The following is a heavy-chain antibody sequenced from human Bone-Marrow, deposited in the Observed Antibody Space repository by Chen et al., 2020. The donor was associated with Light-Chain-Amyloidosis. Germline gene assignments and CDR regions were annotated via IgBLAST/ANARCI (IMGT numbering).Heavy chain of an antibody. CDR1: GGSVNSGDDY. Sequence: QLQLQESGPGLVEPSQTLSLTCTVSGGSVNSGDDYWTWIRQPPGKGLEWIGYIYYSGIANYNASLKSRVTISLDTSKNQFSLRLNSVTAADTAVYYCVGQGYYSYSMDVWGQGTTVIVSS. V-gene: IGHV4-61*08. CDR3: VGQGYYSYSMDV. CDR2: IYYSGIA. J-gene: IGHJ6*02.